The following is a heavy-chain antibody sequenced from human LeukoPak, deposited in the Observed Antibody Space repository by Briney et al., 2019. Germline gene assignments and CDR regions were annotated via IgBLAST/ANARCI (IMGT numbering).Heavy chain of an antibody. J-gene: IGHJ6*03. CDR1: GYTFTGDY. D-gene: IGHD3-3*01. Sequence: ASVKVSCKASGYTFTGDYIHWVRQAPRQGLEYMGWINPNSRGTNYVQKFQGRVTLTRDTSISTAYMELTRLRSDDTAVYYCVRGGFWSGYPASYYMDVWGTGTTVTVSS. CDR2: INPNSRGT. V-gene: IGHV1-2*02. CDR3: VRGGFWSGYPASYYMDV.